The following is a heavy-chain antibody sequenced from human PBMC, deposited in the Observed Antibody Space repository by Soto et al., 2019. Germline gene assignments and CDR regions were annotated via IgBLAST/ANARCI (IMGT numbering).Heavy chain of an antibody. J-gene: IGHJ2*01. D-gene: IGHD3-3*01. CDR2: ISSSSSFI. CDR3: ARDQISIFVVIGSGWYFDL. CDR1: GFTFSNSS. V-gene: IGHV3-21*04. Sequence: EVQLVESGGGLVKPGGSLRLSCTASGFTFSNSSMNWVRQAPGKGLEWLSSISSSSSFIYSADSVKCRFTISRDNAKNSVYLQMDSLGAEDTAIYYCARDQISIFVVIGSGWYFDLWGRGTLVTVSS.